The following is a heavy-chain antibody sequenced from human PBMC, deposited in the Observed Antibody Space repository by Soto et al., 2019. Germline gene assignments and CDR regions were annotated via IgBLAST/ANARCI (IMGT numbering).Heavy chain of an antibody. Sequence: QVQLVESGGGLVKPGVSLRLSCAASGFTFSDYYMSWIRQAPGKALEWVSYISSSSSYTNYADSVKGRFTISRDNAKNSLYLQMNSLRAGDTAVYYCARDAGLVYGSAHYGWFDPWGQGTVVTVSS. CDR1: GFTFSDYY. D-gene: IGHD3-10*01. V-gene: IGHV3-11*05. J-gene: IGHJ5*02. CDR3: ARDAGLVYGSAHYGWFDP. CDR2: ISSSSSYT.